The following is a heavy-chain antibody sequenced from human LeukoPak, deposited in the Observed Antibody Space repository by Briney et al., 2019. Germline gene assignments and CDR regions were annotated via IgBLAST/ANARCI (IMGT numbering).Heavy chain of an antibody. CDR2: INHSGST. CDR3: ARHVGIAVGYYYYYMDV. V-gene: IGHV4-34*01. CDR1: GGSFSGYY. Sequence: SSETLSLTCAVYGGSFSGYYWSWIRQPPGKGLEWIGEINHSGSTNYNPSLKSRVTTSVDTSKNQFSLKLSSVTAADTAVYYCARHVGIAVGYYYYYMDVWGKGTTVTISS. D-gene: IGHD6-19*01. J-gene: IGHJ6*03.